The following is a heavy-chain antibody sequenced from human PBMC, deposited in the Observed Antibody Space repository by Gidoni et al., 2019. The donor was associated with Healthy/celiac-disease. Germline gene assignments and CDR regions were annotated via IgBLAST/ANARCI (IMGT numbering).Heavy chain of an antibody. CDR1: GYSISRGYY. J-gene: IGHJ5*02. Sequence: QVQLQESGPGLVKPSETLSLTCAVSGYSISRGYYWGWIRQPPGKGLEWIGSIYHSGSTYYNPSLKSRVTIAVDTSKNQFSLKLSSVTAADTAVYYCARILGIAAAGTRLWFDPWGQGTLVTVSS. CDR3: ARILGIAAAGTRLWFDP. D-gene: IGHD6-13*01. V-gene: IGHV4-38-2*01. CDR2: IYHSGST.